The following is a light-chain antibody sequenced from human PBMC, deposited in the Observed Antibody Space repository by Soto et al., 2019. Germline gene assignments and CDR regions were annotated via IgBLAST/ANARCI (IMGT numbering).Light chain of an antibody. CDR1: QSVSSY. J-gene: IGKJ1*01. CDR2: DAS. V-gene: IGKV3-11*01. CDR3: QHFVNSLTWT. Sequence: EFVLTQSPATLSLSPGERATLSCRASQSVSSYLAWYQQKPGQAPRLLIYDASNRATGIPARFSGTGSGTDFTLTINNLEPEDFAVYYCQHFVNSLTWTFGQGTKVDIK.